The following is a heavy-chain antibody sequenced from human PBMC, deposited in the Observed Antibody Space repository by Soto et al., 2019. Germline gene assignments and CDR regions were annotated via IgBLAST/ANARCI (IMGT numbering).Heavy chain of an antibody. J-gene: IGHJ5*02. Sequence: ASVKVSCKVSGYTLTELSMHWVRQAPGKGLEWMGGFDPEDGETIYAQKFQGRVTMTEDTSTDTAYMELSSLRSEDTAVYYCATASVYDFRPNWFDPWGQGTLVTVAS. V-gene: IGHV1-24*01. CDR3: ATASVYDFRPNWFDP. CDR2: FDPEDGET. D-gene: IGHD3-3*01. CDR1: GYTLTELS.